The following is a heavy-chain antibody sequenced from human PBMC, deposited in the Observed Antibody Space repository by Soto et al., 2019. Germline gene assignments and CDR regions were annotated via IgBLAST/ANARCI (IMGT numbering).Heavy chain of an antibody. CDR2: ISYDGSNK. J-gene: IGHJ6*02. CDR1: GFTFSSYY. V-gene: IGHV3-30*18. Sequence: GGSLRISCASSGFTFSSYYMHWVRQAPGKGLEWVAVISYDGSNKYYADSVKGRFTISRDNSKNTLYLQMNSLRAEDTAVYYCAKLLDTSMVTSLLYYYYGMDVWGQGTKVTVSS. D-gene: IGHD5-18*01. CDR3: AKLLDTSMVTSLLYYYYGMDV.